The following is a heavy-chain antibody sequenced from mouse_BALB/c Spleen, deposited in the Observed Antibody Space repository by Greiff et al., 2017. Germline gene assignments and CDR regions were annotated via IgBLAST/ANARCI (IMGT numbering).Heavy chain of an antibody. D-gene: IGHD1-1*01. CDR1: GFSLTSYG. CDR2: IWAGGST. J-gene: IGHJ4*01. CDR3: AREDYYGSSYGAMDY. V-gene: IGHV2-9*02. Sequence: QVQLKGSGPGLVAPSQSLSITCTVSGFSLTSYGVHWVRQPPGKGLEWLGVIWAGGSTNYNSALMSRLSISKDNSKSQVFLKMNSLQTDDTAMYYCAREDYYGSSYGAMDYWGQGTSVTVSS.